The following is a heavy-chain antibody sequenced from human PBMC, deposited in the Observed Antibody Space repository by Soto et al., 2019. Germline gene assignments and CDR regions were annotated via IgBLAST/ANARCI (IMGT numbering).Heavy chain of an antibody. CDR1: GGSISSSNYY. V-gene: IGHV4-39*01. Sequence: SETLSLACTVSGGSISSSNYYWGWIRHPPGKGLERIGTIYYTGSTFYNPSLKSRLTIYVDTSKNQFSLKLSSVTAADTAVFYCARHRGGFQNPFDYWGQGTLVTVSS. J-gene: IGHJ4*02. CDR3: ARHRGGFQNPFDY. CDR2: IYYTGST.